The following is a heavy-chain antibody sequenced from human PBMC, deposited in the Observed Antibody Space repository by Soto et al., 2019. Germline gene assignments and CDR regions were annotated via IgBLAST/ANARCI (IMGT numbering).Heavy chain of an antibody. J-gene: IGHJ3*02. Sequence: HPGGSLRLSCAASGFTFSSYSMNWVRQAPGKGLEWVSAISGSGGSTYYADSVKGRFTISRDNSKNTLYLQMNSLRAEDTAVYYCAKSPLAAYCGGDCYSPDAFDIWGQGTMVTVSS. D-gene: IGHD2-21*01. CDR3: AKSPLAAYCGGDCYSPDAFDI. V-gene: IGHV3-23*01. CDR2: ISGSGGST. CDR1: GFTFSSYS.